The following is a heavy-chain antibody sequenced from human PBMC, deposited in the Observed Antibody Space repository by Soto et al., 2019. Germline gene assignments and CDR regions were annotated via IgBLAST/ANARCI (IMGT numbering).Heavy chain of an antibody. Sequence: QVHLQQWGAGLLKPSETLSFTCAVYGGSFSDTYWNWFRQPPGKRLEWIGEINHNTNTIYNPSLTSRVTISVDTSKNHFSLKLTSVSAADTAVYYCARGVRLLRGSFDPWGQGTLVTVSS. CDR3: ARGVRLLRGSFDP. J-gene: IGHJ5*02. V-gene: IGHV4-34*01. D-gene: IGHD2-15*01. CDR2: INHNTNT. CDR1: GGSFSDTY.